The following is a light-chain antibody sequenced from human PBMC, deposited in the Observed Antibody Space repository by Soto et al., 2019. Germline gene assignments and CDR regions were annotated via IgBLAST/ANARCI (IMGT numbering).Light chain of an antibody. CDR3: QQYNNGPPCT. J-gene: IGKJ1*01. Sequence: ETVLTQSPATLSVSPGERAILSCRAGQSVASNLAWYQHKLGQPPRLLIYAASTRATGIPVRFSGRGAGTEFTLNISILQSEDAAVYYCQQYNNGPPCTFGQGTKVEIK. V-gene: IGKV3-15*01. CDR1: QSVASN. CDR2: AAS.